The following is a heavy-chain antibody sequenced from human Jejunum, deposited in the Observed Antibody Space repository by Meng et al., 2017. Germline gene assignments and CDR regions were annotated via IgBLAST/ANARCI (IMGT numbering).Heavy chain of an antibody. V-gene: IGHV3-73*01. Sequence: GESLKISCAASGFTFSGPTIHWVRQASGKGLEWVGRIRSKTNNYATAFGASVKGRFSISRDDSENTAYLQMNSLITEDTALYYCTRTFPYDSSVYYYDAFDIWGQGTMVTVSS. CDR3: TRTFPYDSSVYYYDAFDI. J-gene: IGHJ3*02. D-gene: IGHD3-22*01. CDR1: GFTFSGPT. CDR2: IRSKTNNYAT.